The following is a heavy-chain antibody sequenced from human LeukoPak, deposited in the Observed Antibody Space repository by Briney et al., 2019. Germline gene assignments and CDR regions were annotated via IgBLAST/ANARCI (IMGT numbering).Heavy chain of an antibody. CDR1: GFTFSSYE. J-gene: IGHJ4*02. CDR3: LTRSTDY. V-gene: IGHV3-53*01. D-gene: IGHD3-9*01. CDR2: IYSGGST. Sequence: GGSLRLSCAASGFTFSSYEMNWVRQAPGKGLEWVSVIYSGGSTYYADSVKGRFTISRDNSKNTLYLQMNSLRAEDTAVYYCLTRSTDYWGQGTLVTVSS.